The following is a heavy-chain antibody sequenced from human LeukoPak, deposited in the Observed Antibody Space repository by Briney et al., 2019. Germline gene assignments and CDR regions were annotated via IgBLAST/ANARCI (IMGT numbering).Heavy chain of an antibody. J-gene: IGHJ4*02. V-gene: IGHV3-30*07. D-gene: IGHD5-18*01. Sequence: GRSLRLSCAASGFTFSSYAMHWVRQAPGKGLEWVAVISYDGSNKYYADSVKGRFTISRDNSKNTLYLQMNSLRAEDTAVYYCARERGGYSYGYTGVPIFDYWGEGTLATVSS. CDR3: ARERGGYSYGYTGVPIFDY. CDR2: ISYDGSNK. CDR1: GFTFSSYA.